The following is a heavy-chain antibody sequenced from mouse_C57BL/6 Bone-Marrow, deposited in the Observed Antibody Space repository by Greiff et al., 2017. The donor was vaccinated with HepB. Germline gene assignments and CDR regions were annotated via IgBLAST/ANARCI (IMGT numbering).Heavy chain of an antibody. J-gene: IGHJ2*01. Sequence: LQESGPELVKPGASVKISCKASGYTFTDYYINWVKQRPGQGLEWIGWIYPGSGNTKYNEKFKGKATLTVDTSSSTAYMQLISLTSEDSAVYFCSRKGHYYYDDYFDYWGQGTTLTVSS. CDR1: GYTFTDYY. CDR3: SRKGHYYYDDYFDY. CDR2: IYPGSGNT. D-gene: IGHD2-4*01. V-gene: IGHV1-84*01.